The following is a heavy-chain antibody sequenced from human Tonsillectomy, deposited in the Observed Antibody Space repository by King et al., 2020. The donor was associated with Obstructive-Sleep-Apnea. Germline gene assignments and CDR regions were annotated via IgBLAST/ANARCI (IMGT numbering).Heavy chain of an antibody. Sequence: VQLQESGPGLVKPWGTLSLTCAISGGSISSSKWWSWVRQAPGNRLEWIGEISQSGSTNYNPPLKSRVTISVDKSKNQFSLMLKFLTAADTAVYFRARGHGWGGSSDWFDPWGPGILVTVS. J-gene: IGHJ5*02. CDR2: ISQSGST. CDR1: GGSISSSKW. D-gene: IGHD3-10*01. CDR3: ARGHGWGGSSDWFDP. V-gene: IGHV4-4*02.